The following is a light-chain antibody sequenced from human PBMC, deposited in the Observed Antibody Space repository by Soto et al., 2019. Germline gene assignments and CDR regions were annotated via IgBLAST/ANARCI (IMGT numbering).Light chain of an antibody. CDR1: HDINNY. Sequence: DIQMTQAPSSLSASVGDIVTITCQASHDINNYLNWYQQKPGKAPKLLIHDASNLETGVPSRFSGSGSGKDFTFTISSLQTEDIATYYCQQYENLITFGQGTRLEIK. CDR3: QQYENLIT. J-gene: IGKJ5*01. CDR2: DAS. V-gene: IGKV1-33*01.